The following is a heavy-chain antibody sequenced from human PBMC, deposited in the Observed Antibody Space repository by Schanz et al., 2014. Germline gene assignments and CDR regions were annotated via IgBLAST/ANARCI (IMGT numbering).Heavy chain of an antibody. D-gene: IGHD3-10*01. CDR2: IGNGGVTI. V-gene: IGHV3-11*01. CDR1: GFPFSDYF. Sequence: QVLLVDSGGGLVKPGGSLRLSCTASGFPFSDYFMAWIRQPPGRGLEWVSYIGNGGVTIYYADSVKGRFTISRDNAKNSLYLQMNSLRAEDTAVYYCAKGRFGELSAFDIWGQGTMVTVSS. J-gene: IGHJ3*02. CDR3: AKGRFGELSAFDI.